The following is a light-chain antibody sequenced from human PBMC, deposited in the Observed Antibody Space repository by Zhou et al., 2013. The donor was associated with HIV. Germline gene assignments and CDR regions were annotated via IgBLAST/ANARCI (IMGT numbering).Light chain of an antibody. CDR3: QQYDYSPIT. V-gene: IGKV3-20*01. CDR1: QSISSTY. CDR2: GAS. Sequence: VLTQSPGTLSLSPGERATLSCRASQSISSTYLAWYQQKPGQAPRLLIYGASTRATGIPDRFSGSGSGTDFTLTIASLEPEDFAVYYCQQYDYSPITFGQGTRLEIK. J-gene: IGKJ5*01.